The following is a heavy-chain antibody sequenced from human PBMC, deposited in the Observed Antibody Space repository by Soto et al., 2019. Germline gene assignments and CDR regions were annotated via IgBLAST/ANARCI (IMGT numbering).Heavy chain of an antibody. Sequence: QVQLVQSGTEVKKPGASVKVSCQASGYTYTSYGISWVRQAPGQGLEWMGWISAYNGNTNYAQKFRDRVTMTTDTSTSTAYMELRSLRSDDTAVYYCARDRGSGWFVYWGQGTLATVYS. CDR2: ISAYNGNT. J-gene: IGHJ4*02. D-gene: IGHD6-19*01. CDR1: GYTYTSYG. CDR3: ARDRGSGWFVY. V-gene: IGHV1-18*01.